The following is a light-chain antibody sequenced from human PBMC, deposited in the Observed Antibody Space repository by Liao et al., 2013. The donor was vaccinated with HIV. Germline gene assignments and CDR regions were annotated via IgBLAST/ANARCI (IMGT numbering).Light chain of an antibody. V-gene: IGLV3-1*01. CDR2: QDS. CDR3: QTWDIGTGV. Sequence: SYDLAQPPSVSVSPGQTATISCSGQNLGDKHASWYQQKPGQSPVLVIYQDSKRPSGIPGRFSGSKSGNTATLTIYGAQAMDEADYYCQTWDIGTGVFGTGTKVTV. J-gene: IGLJ1*01. CDR1: NLGDKH.